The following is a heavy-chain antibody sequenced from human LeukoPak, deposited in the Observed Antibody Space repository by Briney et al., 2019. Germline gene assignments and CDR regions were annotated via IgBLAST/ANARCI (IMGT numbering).Heavy chain of an antibody. J-gene: IGHJ5*02. CDR3: ARTPRDIRGDWFDP. D-gene: IGHD3-10*01. V-gene: IGHV4-39*02. CDR1: GGSISSSSYY. CDR2: MYYTGTT. Sequence: PSETLSLTCTVSGGSISSSSYYWGWIRQPPGKGLEWIGSMYYTGTTYYSPSLKSRVTISVDTSKNHFSLKMSSVTAADTAVYYCARTPRDIRGDWFDPWGQGTLVTVSS.